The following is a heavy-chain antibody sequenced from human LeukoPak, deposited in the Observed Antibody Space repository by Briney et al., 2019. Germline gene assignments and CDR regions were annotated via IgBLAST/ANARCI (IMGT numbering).Heavy chain of an antibody. CDR1: GGSISSSY. Sequence: SETQSLTCSVSGGSISSSYWSWIRQPAGKGLEWIGRISASGSTNYNPSLKSRATLSVDTSKNQFSLKLNSVTAADTAAYYCARDKGVTAGTTDYWGQGTLVTVSS. V-gene: IGHV4-4*07. CDR2: ISASGST. J-gene: IGHJ4*02. CDR3: ARDKGVTAGTTDY. D-gene: IGHD1-14*01.